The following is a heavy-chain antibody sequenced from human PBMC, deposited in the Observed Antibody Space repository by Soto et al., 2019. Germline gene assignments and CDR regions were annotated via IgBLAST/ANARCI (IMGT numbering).Heavy chain of an antibody. CDR3: ARGFRGVYFDF. D-gene: IGHD3-10*01. V-gene: IGHV4-30-4*01. Sequence: TLSLTCTVSGGSISSGDYYWSWIRQPPGKGLEWIGYIYYSATTYYNPSLKSRLIISIDTSKNQFSLKLSSVTAADAAMYFCARGFRGVYFDFWGQGTLVTGSS. CDR1: GGSISSGDYY. J-gene: IGHJ4*02. CDR2: IYYSATT.